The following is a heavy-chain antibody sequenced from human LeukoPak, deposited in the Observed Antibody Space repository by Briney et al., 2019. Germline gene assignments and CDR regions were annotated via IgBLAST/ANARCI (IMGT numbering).Heavy chain of an antibody. CDR3: AWPGRLITA. D-gene: IGHD3-16*01. Sequence: PSETLSLTCAVYGGSFSGYYWSWIRQPPGKGLEWIGEINHSGSTNYNPSLKSRVTISVDTSKNQFSLKLSSVTAADTAVYYCAWPGRLITAWGQGTLVTVSS. J-gene: IGHJ4*02. CDR1: GGSFSGYY. CDR2: INHSGST. V-gene: IGHV4-34*01.